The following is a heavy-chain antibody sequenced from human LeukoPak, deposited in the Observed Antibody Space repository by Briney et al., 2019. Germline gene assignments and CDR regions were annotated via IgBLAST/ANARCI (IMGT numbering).Heavy chain of an antibody. D-gene: IGHD5-18*01. J-gene: IGHJ4*02. V-gene: IGHV3-23*01. CDR1: GFTFSSYA. CDR2: ISGSGGST. Sequence: GGSLRLSCAASGFTFSSYAMSWVRQAPGKGQEWVSAISGSGGSTYYADSVKGRFTISRDNSKNTLYLQMNSLRAEDTAVYYCAKRTWIQLWLQDYWGQGTLVTVSS. CDR3: AKRTWIQLWLQDY.